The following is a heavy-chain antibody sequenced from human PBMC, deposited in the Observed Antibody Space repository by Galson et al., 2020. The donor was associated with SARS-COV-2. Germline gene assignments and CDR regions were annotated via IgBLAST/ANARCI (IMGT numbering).Heavy chain of an antibody. CDR3: ARIRCRGSGSYYNCYYFDY. Sequence: SGPTLVKPTQTLTLTCTFSGFSLSTSGMCVSWIRQPPGKALEWLALIDWDDDKYYSTSLKTRLTISKDTSKNQVVLTKTNMDPVDTATYYCARIRCRGSGSYYNCYYFDYWGQGTLVTVSS. CDR2: IDWDDDK. CDR1: GFSLSTSGMC. V-gene: IGHV2-70*01. D-gene: IGHD3-10*01. J-gene: IGHJ4*02.